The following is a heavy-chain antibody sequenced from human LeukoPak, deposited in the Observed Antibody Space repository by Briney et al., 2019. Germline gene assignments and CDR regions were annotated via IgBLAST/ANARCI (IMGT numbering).Heavy chain of an antibody. Sequence: SETLSLTCSVSADHLRDYYWNWVRQSPEKGLERIGYIYYSGNTDYNPSLQSRVPMSVDTSNNQFSLKLSSVTAADTAVYFCARGQFGAPPGYLDTWGQGTLVTVS. V-gene: IGHV4-59*01. CDR3: ARGQFGAPPGYLDT. D-gene: IGHD3-10*01. J-gene: IGHJ5*02. CDR1: ADHLRDYY. CDR2: IYYSGNT.